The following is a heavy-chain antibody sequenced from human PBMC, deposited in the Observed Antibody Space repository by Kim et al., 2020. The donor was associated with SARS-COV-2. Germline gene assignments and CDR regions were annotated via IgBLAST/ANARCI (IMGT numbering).Heavy chain of an antibody. J-gene: IGHJ6*02. Sequence: SETLSLTCAVYGGSFSGYYWSWIRQPPGKGLEWIGEINHSGSTNYNPSLKSRVTISVDTSKNQFSLKLSSVTAADTAVYFCAGGRVRMVFTYYYYYGMDVWGQGTTVTVSS. D-gene: IGHD3-22*01. CDR1: GGSFSGYY. CDR2: INHSGST. V-gene: IGHV4-34*01. CDR3: AGGRVRMVFTYYYYYGMDV.